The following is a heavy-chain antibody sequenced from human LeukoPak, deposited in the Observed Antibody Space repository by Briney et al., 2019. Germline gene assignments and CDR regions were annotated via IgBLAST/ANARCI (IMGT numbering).Heavy chain of an antibody. CDR2: INHSGYT. D-gene: IGHD5-18*01. Sequence: SETLSLTCAVSGGSFGDFYWSWIRQPPGKGLEWIGEINHSGYTNYYPSLKSRVTISVDTSKNQFSLRLSSVTAADTAMYYCARAGGVDTAMDANFDYWGQGTLVTVSS. CDR3: ARAGGVDTAMDANFDY. V-gene: IGHV4-34*01. CDR1: GGSFGDFY. J-gene: IGHJ4*02.